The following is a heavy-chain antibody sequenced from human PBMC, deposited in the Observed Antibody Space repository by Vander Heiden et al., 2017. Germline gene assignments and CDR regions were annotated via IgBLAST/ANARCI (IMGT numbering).Heavy chain of an antibody. CDR2: IIPIFGTA. D-gene: IGHD3-10*01. CDR3: ARDTRGITMVRGGTYYYGMDV. V-gene: IGHV1-69*01. Sequence: QVQLVQSGAEVKKPGSSVKVSCKASGGTFSSYAISWVRQAPGQGLEWMGGIIPIFGTANYAQKFKGRVTMTADESTSTAYMELSSLRSEDTAVYYCARDTRGITMVRGGTYYYGMDVWGQGTTVTVSS. CDR1: GGTFSSYA. J-gene: IGHJ6*02.